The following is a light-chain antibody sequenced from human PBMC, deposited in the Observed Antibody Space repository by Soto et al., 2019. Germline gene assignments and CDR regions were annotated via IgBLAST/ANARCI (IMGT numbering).Light chain of an antibody. CDR2: EVS. CDR1: SSDVGSYNL. V-gene: IGLV2-23*02. Sequence: QSALTQPDSVSGSPGQSITISCTGTSSDVGSYNLVSWYQQHPGKAPKLMIYEVSKRPSGVSNRFSGSKSGNTASLTISGLQAEDEADYYCCSYAGSSSAVFGGGTKVTVL. J-gene: IGLJ2*01. CDR3: CSYAGSSSAV.